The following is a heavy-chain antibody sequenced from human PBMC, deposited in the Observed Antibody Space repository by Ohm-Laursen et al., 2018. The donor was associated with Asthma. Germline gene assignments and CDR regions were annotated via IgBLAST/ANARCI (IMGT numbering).Heavy chain of an antibody. D-gene: IGHD4-17*01. J-gene: IGHJ4*02. CDR1: GFTFRSYA. Sequence: SLRLSCTASGFTFRSYAMHWVRQAPGKGLEWVAVGGSYYDGGLKYYADSVNGRFTVSRDDSKNTLYLQMNSLRPDDTAVYYCARGDYGDHFDYWGQGTLVTVSS. CDR2: GGSYYDGGLK. CDR3: ARGDYGDHFDY. V-gene: IGHV3-30-3*01.